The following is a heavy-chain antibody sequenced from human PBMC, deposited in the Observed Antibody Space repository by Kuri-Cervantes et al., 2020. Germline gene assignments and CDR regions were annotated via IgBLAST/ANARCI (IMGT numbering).Heavy chain of an antibody. CDR1: GGSISSYY. CDR2: IYHSGST. Sequence: SETLSLTCTVSGGSISSYYWSWIRQPPGKGLEWIGYIYHSGSTNYNPSLKSRVTMSVDSSKNQFSLKLTSVTAADTAVYYCARDRLAMVVWGQGALVTVSS. CDR3: ARDRLAMVV. D-gene: IGHD5-18*01. V-gene: IGHV4-59*13. J-gene: IGHJ4*02.